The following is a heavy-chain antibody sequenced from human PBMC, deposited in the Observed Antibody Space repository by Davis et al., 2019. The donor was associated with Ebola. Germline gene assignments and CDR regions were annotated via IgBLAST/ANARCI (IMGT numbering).Heavy chain of an antibody. CDR2: IYYSGST. J-gene: IGHJ3*02. CDR3: ARAPTYDIDAFDI. V-gene: IGHV4-61*08. Sequence: SGPTLVKPTQTLTLTCTFSGFSLSTSGMCVSWIRQPPGKGLEWIGYIYYSGSTNYNPSLKSRVTISVDTSKNQFSLKLSSVTAADTAVYYCARAPTYDIDAFDIWGQGTMVTVSS. D-gene: IGHD3-9*01. CDR1: GFSLSTSGMC.